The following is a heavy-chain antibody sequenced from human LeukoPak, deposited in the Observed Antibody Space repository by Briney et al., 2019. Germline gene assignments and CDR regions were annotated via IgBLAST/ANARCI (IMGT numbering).Heavy chain of an antibody. J-gene: IGHJ3*02. CDR3: ARDKAGYLDAFDI. CDR2: IYYSGST. V-gene: IGHV4-31*03. Sequence: PSETLSLTCTVSGGSISSGGYYCSWIRQHPGKGLEWIGYIYYSGSTYYNPSLKSRVTISVDTSKNQFSLKLSSVTAADTAVYYCARDKAGYLDAFDIWGQGTMVTVSS. CDR1: GGSISSGGYY. D-gene: IGHD5-12*01.